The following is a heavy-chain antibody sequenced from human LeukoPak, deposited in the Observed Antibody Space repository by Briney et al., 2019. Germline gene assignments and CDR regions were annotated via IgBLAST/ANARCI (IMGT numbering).Heavy chain of an antibody. V-gene: IGHV3-23*01. CDR2: ISGGGGNK. CDR3: AKDLQLIMLAYFDY. J-gene: IGHJ4*02. Sequence: QAGPCLRLSCAASGFTLSSYAMTWVRQAPGKGLEWVSGISGGGGNKYDADSVKGRFTISRDNSKNTLRLQMNTLRAEDTAVYYCAKDLQLIMLAYFDYWGQGTLVTASS. D-gene: IGHD2-8*01. CDR1: GFTLSSYA.